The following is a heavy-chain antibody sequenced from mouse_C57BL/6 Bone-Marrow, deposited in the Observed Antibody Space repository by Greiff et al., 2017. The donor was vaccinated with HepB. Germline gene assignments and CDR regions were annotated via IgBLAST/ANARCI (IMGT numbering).Heavy chain of an antibody. J-gene: IGHJ3*01. V-gene: IGHV14-4*01. D-gene: IGHD2-12*01. Sequence: VQLQQPGAELVRPGASVKLSCTASGFNIKDDYMHWVKQRPEQGLAWIGWIDPENGDTEYASKFQGKATITADTSSNTAYLQLSSLTSEDTAVYYCIDAYCSLEGFAYWGQGTLVTVSA. CDR3: IDAYCSLEGFAY. CDR1: GFNIKDDY. CDR2: IDPENGDT.